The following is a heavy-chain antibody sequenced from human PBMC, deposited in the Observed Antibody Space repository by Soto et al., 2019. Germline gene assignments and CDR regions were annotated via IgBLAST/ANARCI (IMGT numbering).Heavy chain of an antibody. V-gene: IGHV3-23*01. CDR3: AREPTTVTTRYLDY. J-gene: IGHJ4*02. CDR2: ISGSGDRT. Sequence: PGGSLRLSCAASGFTFSSHAMSWVRQAPGKGLEWVSGISGSGDRTYSADSVKGRFTISRDNSKNTLYLQMNSLRAEDTAVYYCAREPTTVTTRYLDYWGQGTLVTVSS. CDR1: GFTFSSHA. D-gene: IGHD4-4*01.